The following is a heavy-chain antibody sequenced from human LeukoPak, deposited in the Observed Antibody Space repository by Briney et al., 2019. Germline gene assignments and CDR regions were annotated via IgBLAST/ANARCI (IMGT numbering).Heavy chain of an antibody. V-gene: IGHV4-59*08. CDR2: IYYSGST. D-gene: IGHD5-24*01. J-gene: IGHJ5*02. CDR3: ARLKMGSPFDP. Sequence: KPSETLSLTCTVSGGSISSYYWSWIRQPPGKGLEWIGYIYYSGSTNYNPSLKSRVTISVDTSKNQFSLKLSSVTAADTAVYYCARLKMGSPFDPWGQGTLVTVSS. CDR1: GGSISSYY.